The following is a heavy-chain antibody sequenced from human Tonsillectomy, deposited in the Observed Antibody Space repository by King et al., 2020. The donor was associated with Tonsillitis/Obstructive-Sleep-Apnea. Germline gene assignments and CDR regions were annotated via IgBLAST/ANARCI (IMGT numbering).Heavy chain of an antibody. CDR1: GGSLSSSSYY. V-gene: IGHV4-39*01. D-gene: IGHD2-15*01. Sequence: QLQESGPGLVKPSATLSLTCTVSGGSLSSSSYYWGWIRQPPGKGLEWIGSIYYSGSTYYNPSLKSRITISVDTSKNQFSLKLSSVTAADTAVYYCARLGFCSGGSCYWFDYWGQGTLVTVSS. J-gene: IGHJ4*02. CDR3: ARLGFCSGGSCYWFDY. CDR2: IYYSGST.